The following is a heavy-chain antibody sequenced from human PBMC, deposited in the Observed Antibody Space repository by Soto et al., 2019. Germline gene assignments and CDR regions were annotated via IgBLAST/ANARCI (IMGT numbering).Heavy chain of an antibody. D-gene: IGHD3-3*01. Sequence: QITLKESGPTLVKPTQTRTLTCTFSGFSLTTSGVGVGWIRHPPVKALEWLALIYWYDDTRYSPSLKSRFTTTKDTSKTQVVLTMTNMDPVDTCTYYCAHRRAIFGVVYGLDVWGQGTTVTVSS. CDR1: GFSLTTSGVG. J-gene: IGHJ6*02. CDR2: IYWYDDT. V-gene: IGHV2-5*01. CDR3: AHRRAIFGVVYGLDV.